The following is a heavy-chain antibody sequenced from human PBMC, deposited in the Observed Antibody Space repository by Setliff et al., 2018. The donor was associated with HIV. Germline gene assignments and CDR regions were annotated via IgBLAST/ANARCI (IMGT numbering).Heavy chain of an antibody. CDR2: IYSSGNT. CDR3: ARLGQLGGAFDI. V-gene: IGHV4-39*01. Sequence: SETLSLTCTVSGGSISTSSYYWGWIRQPPGKGLEWIGSIYSSGNTYYSPSFKNRVSMSVDRSKNQFSLKLSSVTAADTAVYYCARLGQLGGAFDIWGQGTMVTVSS. CDR1: GGSISTSSYY. D-gene: IGHD6-6*01. J-gene: IGHJ3*02.